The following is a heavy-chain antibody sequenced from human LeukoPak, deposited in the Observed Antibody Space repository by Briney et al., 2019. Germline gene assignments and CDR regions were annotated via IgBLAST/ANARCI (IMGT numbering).Heavy chain of an antibody. V-gene: IGHV1-8*01. CDR2: MNPNSGNT. CDR1: GYTFTSYD. D-gene: IGHD3/OR15-3a*01. Sequence: VASVKVSCKASGYTFTSYDINWVRQATGQGLEWMGWMNPNSGNTGYAQKFQGRVTMTKNTSITTAYMELSGLRSEDTAVYYCARALSWTTDSYYYMDVWGKGTTVTVSS. J-gene: IGHJ6*03. CDR3: ARALSWTTDSYYYMDV.